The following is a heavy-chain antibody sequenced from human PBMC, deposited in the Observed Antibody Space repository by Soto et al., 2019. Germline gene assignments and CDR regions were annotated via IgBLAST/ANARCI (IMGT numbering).Heavy chain of an antibody. Sequence: EVQLLESGGGLVQPGGSLRLSCAASGFTFSSYAMSWVRQAPGKGVEWVSDISGSGGSTYYADSVKGRFTISRDNSKNTLYLQMNSLRAEDTAVYYCAKAYYGDYVSYWGQGTLVTVSS. CDR1: GFTFSSYA. CDR2: ISGSGGST. D-gene: IGHD4-17*01. V-gene: IGHV3-23*01. J-gene: IGHJ4*02. CDR3: AKAYYGDYVSY.